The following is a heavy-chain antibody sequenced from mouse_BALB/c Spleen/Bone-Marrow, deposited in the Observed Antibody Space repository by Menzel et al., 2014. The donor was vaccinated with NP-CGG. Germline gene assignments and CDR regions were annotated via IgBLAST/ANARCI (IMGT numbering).Heavy chain of an antibody. CDR1: GFSLTNFG. V-gene: IGHV2-2*02. J-gene: IGHJ2*01. Sequence: VQLQQSGPGLVQPSQSLSIPCTVSGFSLTNFGVHWVRQSPGKGLEWLGVIWSGGSTDHNAAFISRLSISKDNSKSQVFFKMNSLQANDTAIYYCARADGFYDYWGQGTTLTVSS. D-gene: IGHD2-3*01. CDR3: ARADGFYDY. CDR2: IWSGGST.